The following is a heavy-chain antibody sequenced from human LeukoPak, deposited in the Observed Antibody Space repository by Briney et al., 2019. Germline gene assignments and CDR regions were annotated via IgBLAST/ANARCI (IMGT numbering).Heavy chain of an antibody. V-gene: IGHV3-23*01. CDR2: ISGTGGVR. D-gene: IGHD4-17*01. Sequence: GGSLRLSCVASGFTFSNYAMTWVRQAPGKGLEWVSSISGTGGVRHHADAVKSRFTISRDNSRNTLYLEMNSLRADDTALYYCSRDPNGDYVGAFDSWGQGTMVTVSS. CDR1: GFTFSNYA. CDR3: SRDPNGDYVGAFDS. J-gene: IGHJ3*02.